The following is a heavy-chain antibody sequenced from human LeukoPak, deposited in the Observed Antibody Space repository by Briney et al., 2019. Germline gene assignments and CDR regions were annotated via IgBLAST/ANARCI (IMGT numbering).Heavy chain of an antibody. D-gene: IGHD3-22*01. J-gene: IGHJ4*02. CDR3: ARGNSYYDSSGAFDY. V-gene: IGHV4-34*01. Sequence: PSETLSLTCAVYGGSFSGYYWSWIRQPPGKGLEWIGEINHSGSTNYNPSLKNRVTISVDTSKNQFSLKLSSVTAADTAVYYCARGNSYYDSSGAFDYWGQGTLVTVSS. CDR1: GGSFSGYY. CDR2: INHSGST.